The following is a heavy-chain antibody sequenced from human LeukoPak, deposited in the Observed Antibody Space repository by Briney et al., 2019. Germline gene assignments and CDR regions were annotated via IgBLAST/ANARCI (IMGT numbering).Heavy chain of an antibody. V-gene: IGHV3-30-3*01. CDR1: GFTFSSCA. J-gene: IGHJ6*02. Sequence: GGSLRLSCAAPGFTFSSCAMHWVRQAPGKGLEWVAVISYDGSNKYYADSVKGRFTISRDNSKNTLYLQMNSLRAEDTAVYYCAREYSSSRYYYYGMDVWGQGTTVTVSS. CDR3: AREYSSSRYYYYGMDV. D-gene: IGHD6-6*01. CDR2: ISYDGSNK.